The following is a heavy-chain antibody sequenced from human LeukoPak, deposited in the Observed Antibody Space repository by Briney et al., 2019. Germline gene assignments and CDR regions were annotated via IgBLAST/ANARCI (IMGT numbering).Heavy chain of an antibody. Sequence: SVKVSCKASGGTFSSYAISWVRQAPGQGLEWMGGIIPIFGTANYAQKFQGRVTITADESTSTAYMELSSLRSEDTAVYYCAGEENDFWSVSFFDYGGKETLVTVPS. D-gene: IGHD3-3*01. J-gene: IGHJ4*02. V-gene: IGHV1-69*13. CDR3: AGEENDFWSVSFFDY. CDR1: GGTFSSYA. CDR2: IIPIFGTA.